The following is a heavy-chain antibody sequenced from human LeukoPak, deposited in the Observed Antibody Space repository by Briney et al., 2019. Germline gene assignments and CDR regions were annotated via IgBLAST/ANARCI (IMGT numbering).Heavy chain of an antibody. CDR3: AKSDYYDSAGWFDP. V-gene: IGHV3-23*01. J-gene: IGHJ5*02. D-gene: IGHD3-22*01. CDR1: GFTFSSYA. CDR2: ISGSGGGDST. Sequence: PGGSLRLSCAASGFTFSSYAMSWVRQAPGKGLEWVSSISGSGGGDSTYYADSVKGRFTISRDNSKNTVYLQMNSLRAEDTAVYYCAKSDYYDSAGWFDPWGQGTLVTVSS.